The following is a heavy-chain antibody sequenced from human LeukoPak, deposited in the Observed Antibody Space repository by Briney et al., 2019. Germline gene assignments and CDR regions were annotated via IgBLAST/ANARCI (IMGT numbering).Heavy chain of an antibody. Sequence: GESLRLSCAASGFIFKKYWMNWVRQVPGKGLECLANIKEDGSETYYADSVKGRFTISRDNPKNLLFLQINSLRVEDTALYYCARETPRRGETRDGYRWGQGTVVTVSS. CDR1: GFIFKKYW. CDR2: IKEDGSET. J-gene: IGHJ4*02. CDR3: ARETPRRGETRDGYR. D-gene: IGHD5-24*01. V-gene: IGHV3-7*01.